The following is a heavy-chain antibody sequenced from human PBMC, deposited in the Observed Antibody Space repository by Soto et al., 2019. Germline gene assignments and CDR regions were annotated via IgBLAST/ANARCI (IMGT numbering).Heavy chain of an antibody. CDR1: GASVSSTSYH. D-gene: IGHD3-3*01. CDR3: ARIGGSTIWAFDV. V-gene: IGHV4-61*01. CDR2: YSGST. J-gene: IGHJ3*01. Sequence: QVQLQESGPGLVKPSETLSLTCTVSGASVSSTSYHWSWIRQPPGKGLECIGYSGSTNSNPSLKSRVTISVDTSKNQFSLNLSSVTAADTAVYYCARIGGSTIWAFDVWGQGTMVTVSS.